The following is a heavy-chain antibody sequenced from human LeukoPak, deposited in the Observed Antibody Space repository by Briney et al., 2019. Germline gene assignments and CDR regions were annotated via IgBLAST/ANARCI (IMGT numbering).Heavy chain of an antibody. J-gene: IGHJ4*02. CDR3: ARGGYYGSGSYYNVLAY. V-gene: IGHV4-59*12. CDR1: GGSISSYY. D-gene: IGHD3-10*01. Sequence: SETLSLTCTVSGGSISSYYWSWIRQPPGKGLEWIGYIYYSGSTNYNPSLKSRVTISVDTSKNQFSLKLSSVTAADTAVYYCARGGYYGSGSYYNVLAYWGQGTLVTVSS. CDR2: IYYSGST.